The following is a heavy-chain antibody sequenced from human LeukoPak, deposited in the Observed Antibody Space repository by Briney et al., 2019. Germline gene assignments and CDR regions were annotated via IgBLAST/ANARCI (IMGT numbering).Heavy chain of an antibody. Sequence: GASVKVSCKASGYRFTSYDMHWVRQAPGQGLEWMGIINPSGGSTSYAQRFQGRVAMTRDTSTTTVYMEVNSLTSEDTAVYFCGRVGPSPAPFNYGGQGTLFT. CDR2: INPSGGST. CDR1: GYRFTSYD. D-gene: IGHD3-16*01. J-gene: IGHJ4*02. CDR3: GRVGPSPAPFNY. V-gene: IGHV1-46*01.